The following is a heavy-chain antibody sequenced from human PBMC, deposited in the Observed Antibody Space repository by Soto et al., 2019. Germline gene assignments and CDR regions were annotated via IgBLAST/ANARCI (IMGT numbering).Heavy chain of an antibody. CDR3: ARDSGYCSGASVNHYLDY. CDR2: IKMDASEK. Sequence: GSLRVSCAASGFTVGSYCMRWVRQAPGKGLEWLATIKMDASEKKYVDSVKGRFTMSRDNAKNSLYLQMDSLRAEDTAVYYCARDSGYCSGASVNHYLDYWGHGTLVTVSS. V-gene: IGHV3-7*01. D-gene: IGHD3-10*01. J-gene: IGHJ4*01. CDR1: GFTVGSYC.